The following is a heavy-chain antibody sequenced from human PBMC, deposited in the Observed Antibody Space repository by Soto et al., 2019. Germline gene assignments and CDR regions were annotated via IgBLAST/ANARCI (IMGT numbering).Heavy chain of an antibody. CDR1: GGSFSGYY. CDR2: INHSGST. CDR3: ARVRTSSGSHFDY. J-gene: IGHJ4*02. Sequence: SETLSLTSAVYGGSFSGYYWSWIRQPPGKGLEWIGEINHSGSTNYNPSLKSRVTISVDTSKNQFSLKLSSVTAADTAVYYCARVRTSSGSHFDYWGQGTLVTVSS. D-gene: IGHD6-19*01. V-gene: IGHV4-34*01.